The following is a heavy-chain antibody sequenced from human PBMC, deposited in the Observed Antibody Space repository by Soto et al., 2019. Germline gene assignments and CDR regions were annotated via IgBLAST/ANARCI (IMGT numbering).Heavy chain of an antibody. CDR3: ATVGGHDWNNGVDF. CDR1: GGSIRSSSHY. V-gene: IGHV4-39*01. Sequence: QLQLQESGPGLVKPSETLSLTCTVSGGSIRSSSHYWGWILQPPGKGLEWIGNIFYSGSAVYSPSLKSRLSMSVDTSKNQFSLKLFSVTAADTAVYYCATVGGHDWNNGVDFWGRGSLVAVSS. CDR2: IFYSGSA. D-gene: IGHD1-1*01. J-gene: IGHJ4*02.